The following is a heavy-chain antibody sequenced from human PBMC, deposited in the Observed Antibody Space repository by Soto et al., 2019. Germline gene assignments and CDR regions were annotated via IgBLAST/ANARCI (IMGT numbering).Heavy chain of an antibody. V-gene: IGHV3-33*01. J-gene: IGHJ4*02. CDR1: GFTFSSYG. D-gene: IGHD1-26*01. CDR2: IWYDGSNK. CDR3: ARGGSYEDPDFDY. Sequence: QVQLVESGGGVVQPGRSLRLSCAASGFTFSSYGMHWVRQAPGKGLEWVAVIWYDGSNKYYADSVKGRFTISRDNSKNTLYLQMNSLRAEDTAVYYCARGGSYEDPDFDYWGQGTLATVSS.